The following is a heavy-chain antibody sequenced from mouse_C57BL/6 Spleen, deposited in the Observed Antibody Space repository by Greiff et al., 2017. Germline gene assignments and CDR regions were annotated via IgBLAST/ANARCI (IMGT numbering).Heavy chain of an antibody. V-gene: IGHV3-6*01. CDR2: ISYDGSN. Sequence: DVHLVESGPGLVKPSQSLSLTCSVTGYSITSGYYWNWIRQFPGNKLEWMGYISYDGSNNYNPSLKNRISITRDTSKNQFFLKLNSVTTEDTATYYCARVTAHYFDYWGQGTTLTVSS. D-gene: IGHD2-13*01. J-gene: IGHJ2*01. CDR3: ARVTAHYFDY. CDR1: GYSITSGYY.